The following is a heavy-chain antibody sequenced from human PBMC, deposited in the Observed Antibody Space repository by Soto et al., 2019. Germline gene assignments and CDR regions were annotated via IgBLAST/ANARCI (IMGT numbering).Heavy chain of an antibody. CDR3: ARDRTWEPLGTTFYYYYGMDV. V-gene: IGHV3-30-3*01. Sequence: GGSLRLSCAASGFTFSSYAMHWVRQAPGKGLEWVAVISYDGSNKYYADSVKGRFTISRDNSKNTLYLQMNSLRAEDTAVYYCARDRTWEPLGTTFYYYYGMDVWGQGTTVTVSS. J-gene: IGHJ6*02. CDR2: ISYDGSNK. CDR1: GFTFSSYA. D-gene: IGHD1-26*01.